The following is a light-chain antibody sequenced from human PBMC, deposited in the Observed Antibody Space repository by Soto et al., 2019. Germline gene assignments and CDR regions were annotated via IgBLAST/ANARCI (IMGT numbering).Light chain of an antibody. CDR2: GAF. CDR1: QSVSSNY. CDR3: QQYGSSPPIT. Sequence: EIVLTQSPGTLSLSPGERATFSCRASQSVSSNYLACYQQKPGHAPRLLIYGAFKRATGIPDRFSGSGSGTDFTLTISRMEPEDFAVYCCQQYGSSPPITFGQGTRLEIK. J-gene: IGKJ5*01. V-gene: IGKV3-20*01.